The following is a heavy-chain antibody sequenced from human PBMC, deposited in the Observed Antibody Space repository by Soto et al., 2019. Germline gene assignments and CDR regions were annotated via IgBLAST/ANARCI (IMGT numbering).Heavy chain of an antibody. D-gene: IGHD3-22*01. V-gene: IGHV4-59*01. Sequence: SETLSLTCTVSGVSITSYYWSWIRQPPGKGLEWIGEIYYSGDTNYNPSLKSRVTISVDTSKNQFSLKLSSVTAADTAVYYCARGSETYYYDSSGYFQHWGQGTLVTSPQ. CDR3: ARGSETYYYDSSGYFQH. J-gene: IGHJ1*01. CDR1: GVSITSYY. CDR2: IYYSGDT.